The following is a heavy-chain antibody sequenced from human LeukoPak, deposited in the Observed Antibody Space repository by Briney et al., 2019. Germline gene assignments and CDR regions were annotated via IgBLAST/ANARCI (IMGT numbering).Heavy chain of an antibody. V-gene: IGHV4-61*09. J-gene: IGHJ4*02. CDR2: IYTSGNT. Sequence: SETLPLTCTVSGGSISSGSYYWSWIRQPAGKGLEWIGHIYTSGNTNYNPSLKSRVTISVDTSNNQFSLRLTSVTAADTALYYCARAEYKNGFSFDSWGQGTLVTVSS. CDR1: GGSISSGSYY. D-gene: IGHD2-8*01. CDR3: ARAEYKNGFSFDS.